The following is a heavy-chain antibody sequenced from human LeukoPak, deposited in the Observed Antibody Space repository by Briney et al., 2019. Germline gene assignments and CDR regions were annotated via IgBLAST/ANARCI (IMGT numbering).Heavy chain of an antibody. CDR2: ISSDGRVG. CDR3: ARDTLNGPFVISLDY. Sequence: GGSLRLSCAASGFSFSSYEMNWVRQAPGKGLEWVSHISSDGRVGRYVDSVRGRFTMSRDNAKNLLFLQMNGLRVEDTAVYYCARDTLNGPFVISLDYWGQGALVTVPS. V-gene: IGHV3-48*03. CDR1: GFSFSSYE. D-gene: IGHD3-9*01. J-gene: IGHJ4*02.